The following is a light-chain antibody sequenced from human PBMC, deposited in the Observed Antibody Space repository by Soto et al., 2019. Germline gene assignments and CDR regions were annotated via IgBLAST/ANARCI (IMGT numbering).Light chain of an antibody. Sequence: EIVLTQSPCTLYLSPGERATLYCRASQSVSSSSLAWYQQKPGQAPRLLIYGASSRSTGIPDRFSGSGSGTAVTLTISRLEPEAFAVYYCQHYGSSPPVTFGQGTRLEIK. J-gene: IGKJ5*01. V-gene: IGKV3-20*01. CDR2: GAS. CDR1: QSVSSSS. CDR3: QHYGSSPPVT.